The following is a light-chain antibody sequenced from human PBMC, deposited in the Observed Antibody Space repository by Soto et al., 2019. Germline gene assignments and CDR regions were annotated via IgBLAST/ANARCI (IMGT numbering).Light chain of an antibody. CDR2: DAS. J-gene: IGKJ1*01. V-gene: IGKV1-5*01. CDR3: QQYNSYPWT. CDR1: QRISSW. Sequence: DIQMTQSPSTLSASVGDRVTITCRASQRISSWLAWYQQKPGKAPKLLIYDASSLESGVPSRFSGSVSGTEFTLTISSLQPDDFATYYCQQYNSYPWTFGQGTKVEIK.